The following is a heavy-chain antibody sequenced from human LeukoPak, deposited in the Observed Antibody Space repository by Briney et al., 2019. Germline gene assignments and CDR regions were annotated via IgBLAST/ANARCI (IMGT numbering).Heavy chain of an antibody. J-gene: IGHJ4*02. CDR3: ARDRLGDYDHSGYYDK. V-gene: IGHV3-53*01. D-gene: IGHD3-22*01. CDR2: IYSGGST. CDR1: GFTVSNNY. Sequence: PGGSLRLSCKASGFTVSNNYMNWVRQAPGKGLEWVALIYSGGSTQYADSVKGRFTISRDNAKNSVYLQMNNLRAEDTAVYYCARDRLGDYDHSGYYDKWGQGTLVTVSS.